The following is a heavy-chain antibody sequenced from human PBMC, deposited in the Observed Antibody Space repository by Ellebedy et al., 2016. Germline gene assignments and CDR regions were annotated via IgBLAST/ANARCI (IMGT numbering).Heavy chain of an antibody. CDR2: AHYSGSV. CDR1: GDSISSSSYY. V-gene: IGHV4-31*03. J-gene: IGHJ4*02. CDR3: ASRRLGNDY. D-gene: IGHD1-1*01. Sequence: SETLSLTCTVSGDSISSSSYYWSWIRQHPGKGLEWMGYAHYSGSVSYNPSLKSRVMMSLDTSKNQFSLRLGSVTAADTAVYYCASRRLGNDYWGQGIRVTVSS.